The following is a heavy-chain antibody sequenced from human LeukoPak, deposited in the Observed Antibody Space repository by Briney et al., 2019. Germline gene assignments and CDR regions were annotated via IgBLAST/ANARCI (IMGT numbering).Heavy chain of an antibody. V-gene: IGHV1-18*01. CDR2: ISAYNGNT. CDR3: ARTGSCSGGSCHNWFDP. D-gene: IGHD2-15*01. Sequence: VKVSCKASGYTFTSYGISWVRPAPGQGLEWVGWISAYNGNTNYAQKLQGRVTMTTDTSTSTAYMELRSLRSDDTAVYYCARTGSCSGGSCHNWFDPWGQGTLVTVSS. CDR1: GYTFTSYG. J-gene: IGHJ5*02.